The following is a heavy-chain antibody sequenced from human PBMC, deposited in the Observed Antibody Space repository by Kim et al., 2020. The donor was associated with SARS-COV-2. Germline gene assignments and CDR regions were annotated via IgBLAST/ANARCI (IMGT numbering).Heavy chain of an antibody. V-gene: IGHV4-59*08. Sequence: SETLSLTCTVSGGSISSYYWSWIRQPPGKGLEWIGYIYYSGSTNYNPSLKSRVTISVDTSKNQFSLKLSSVTAADTAVYYCARLSDTYYYGSGSYYWDAFDIWGQGTMVTVSS. CDR1: GGSISSYY. CDR3: ARLSDTYYYGSGSYYWDAFDI. D-gene: IGHD3-10*01. J-gene: IGHJ3*02. CDR2: IYYSGST.